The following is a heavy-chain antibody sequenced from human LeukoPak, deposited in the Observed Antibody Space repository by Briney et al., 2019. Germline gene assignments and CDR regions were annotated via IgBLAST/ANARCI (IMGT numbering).Heavy chain of an antibody. CDR3: VRDRGGGNWLDY. CDR1: GFSFSTYN. V-gene: IGHV3-21*01. Sequence: GGSLRLSCATSGFSFSTYNMNWVRQAPGKGLEWVSSVSSSSSYIYYSDSVKGRLTISRDNAKNSLFLQMNSLRAEDTAVYFCVRDRGGGNWLDYWGQGTLVTVSS. D-gene: IGHD1-20*01. J-gene: IGHJ4*02. CDR2: VSSSSSYI.